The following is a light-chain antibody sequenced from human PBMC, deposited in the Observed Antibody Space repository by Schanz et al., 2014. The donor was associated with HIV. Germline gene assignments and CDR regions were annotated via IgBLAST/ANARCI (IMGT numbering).Light chain of an antibody. CDR2: DVS. V-gene: IGLV2-14*03. J-gene: IGLJ2*01. CDR3: SSYAGSNNLL. Sequence: QSALTQPASVSGSPGQSITISCTGTRSDVGGYNYVSWYQQHPGKAPKLIIYDVSNRPSGVSNRFSGSKSGNTASLTISGLQAEDEADYYCSSYAGSNNLLFGGGTKLTVL. CDR1: RSDVGGYNY.